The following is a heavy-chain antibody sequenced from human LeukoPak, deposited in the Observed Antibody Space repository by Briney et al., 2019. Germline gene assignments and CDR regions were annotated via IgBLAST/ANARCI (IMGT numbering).Heavy chain of an antibody. Sequence: SETLSLTCAVSGGPVSSTSYYWAWIRQPPGKGLVWIGTIYYSGSTYHNPSLKSRVTMSVDTSRNQFSLKLSSVDAADTAVYYCAKAGVRYFDSSGLYAFDFWGQETTVTVSS. CDR2: IYYSGST. J-gene: IGHJ3*01. CDR1: GGPVSSTSYY. CDR3: AKAGVRYFDSSGLYAFDF. D-gene: IGHD3-22*01. V-gene: IGHV4-39*01.